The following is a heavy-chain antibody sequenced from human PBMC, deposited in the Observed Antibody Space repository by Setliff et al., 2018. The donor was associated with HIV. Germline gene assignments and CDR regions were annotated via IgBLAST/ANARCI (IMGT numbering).Heavy chain of an antibody. CDR1: GFTFSNAW. D-gene: IGHD3-10*01. CDR2: LKSNAEGGTA. Sequence: PGGSLRLSCAGSGFTFSNAWMSWIRQAPGKGLEWVARLKSNAEGGTADYAAPVRRRFTISRDDSKNTLYLQMNSLKSEDTAVYYCTTTLSLWFGAPFDYWGQGTLVTVSS. CDR3: TTTLSLWFGAPFDY. J-gene: IGHJ4*02. V-gene: IGHV3-15*01.